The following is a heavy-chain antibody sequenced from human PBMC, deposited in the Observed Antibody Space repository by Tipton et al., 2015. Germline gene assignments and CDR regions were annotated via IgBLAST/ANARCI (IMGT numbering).Heavy chain of an antibody. Sequence: TLSLTCTVSSDSINKYYWSWIRQPPGKELQWIGYIQYSGGTNYNPSLESRVSMSVDTSKTQFSLKLSSVTAADTAVYYCARALFYGGNTDWYFDLWGRGTLVTVSS. CDR2: IQYSGGT. CDR3: ARALFYGGNTDWYFDL. D-gene: IGHD4-23*01. V-gene: IGHV4-59*01. CDR1: SDSINKYY. J-gene: IGHJ2*01.